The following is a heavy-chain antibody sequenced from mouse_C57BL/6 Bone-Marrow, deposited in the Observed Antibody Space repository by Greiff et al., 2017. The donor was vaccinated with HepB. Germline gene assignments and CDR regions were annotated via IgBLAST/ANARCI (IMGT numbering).Heavy chain of an antibody. CDR3: ARAYYDSWFAY. D-gene: IGHD2-4*01. J-gene: IGHJ3*01. V-gene: IGHV1-26*01. CDR2: INPNNGGT. CDR1: GYTFTDYY. Sequence: VQLQQSGPELVKPGASVKISCKASGYTFTDYYMNWVKQSHGKSLEWIGDINPNNGGTSYNQKFKGKATLTVDKSSSTAYIELRSLTSEDAAVYYCARAYYDSWFAYWGQGTLVTVSA.